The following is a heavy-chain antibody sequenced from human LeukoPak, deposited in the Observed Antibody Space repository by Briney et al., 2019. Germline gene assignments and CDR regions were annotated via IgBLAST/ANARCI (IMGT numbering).Heavy chain of an antibody. V-gene: IGHV3-23*01. CDR3: VRSQRNIDY. CDR1: GFTFSSYT. CDR2: ISASGDSR. Sequence: GSLRLSCAASGFTFSSYTINWVRQAPGKVLEWVSGISASGDSRYYADSVKGRFTISRANSKNTLFLQMNSLRAEDTALYYCVRSQRNIDYWGQGTLVTVSS. J-gene: IGHJ4*02.